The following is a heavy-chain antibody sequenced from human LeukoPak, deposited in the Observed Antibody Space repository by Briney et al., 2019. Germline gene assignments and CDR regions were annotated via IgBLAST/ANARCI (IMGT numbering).Heavy chain of an antibody. J-gene: IGHJ6*02. CDR3: ARDESYCSSTSCYSYGMDV. Sequence: SETLSLTCTVSGGSISSYYWSWIRQPPGKGLEWIGYIYYSGSTNYNPSLKSRVTISVDTSKNQFSLKLSSVTAADTAVYYCARDESYCSSTSCYSYGMDVWGQGTTVTVSS. CDR2: IYYSGST. CDR1: GGSISSYY. D-gene: IGHD2-2*01. V-gene: IGHV4-59*12.